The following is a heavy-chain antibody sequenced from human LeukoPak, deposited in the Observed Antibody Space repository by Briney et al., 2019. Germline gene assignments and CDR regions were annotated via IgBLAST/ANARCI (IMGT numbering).Heavy chain of an antibody. Sequence: ASVKVSCKASGYTFTGYYMHWVRQAPGQGLEWMGWINPNSGGTNYAQKFQGRVTMTRDTSISTAYMELSRLRSDDTAVYYCARAGIVGATGAFDIWGQGTMVTVSS. CDR1: GYTFTGYY. J-gene: IGHJ3*02. D-gene: IGHD1-26*01. CDR3: ARAGIVGATGAFDI. CDR2: INPNSGGT. V-gene: IGHV1-2*02.